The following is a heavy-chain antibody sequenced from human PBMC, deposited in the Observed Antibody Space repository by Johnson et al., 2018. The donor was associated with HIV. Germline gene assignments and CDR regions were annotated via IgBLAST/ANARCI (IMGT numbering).Heavy chain of an antibody. V-gene: IGHV3-7*01. CDR2: IKQDGSEK. CDR1: GFVFGHNA. D-gene: IGHD3-16*01. J-gene: IGHJ3*01. Sequence: VQLVESGGGLVQPGGSLRVSCVISGFVFGHNAMSWVRQAPGKGLEWVANIKQDGSEKYYVDSVKGRFTISRDNAKNSVYLQMNSLRAEDTAVYYCARDPSRLRQSDFWGQVTMVTVAS. CDR3: ARDPSRLRQSDF.